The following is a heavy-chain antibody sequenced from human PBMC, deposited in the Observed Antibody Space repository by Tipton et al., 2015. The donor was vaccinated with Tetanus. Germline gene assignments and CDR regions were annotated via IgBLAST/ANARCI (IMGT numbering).Heavy chain of an antibody. CDR3: ARHSAMPAAIVYYAMDV. J-gene: IGHJ6*02. CDR1: GGSIGSGGNY. D-gene: IGHD2-2*02. CDR2: IYYSGST. Sequence: LRLSCTVSGGSIGSGGNYWSWIRQHPGKGLEWIGNIYYSGSTYYNHSLKSRVTISLATSENQFSLTLSSVTAADTAVYYCARHSAMPAAIVYYAMDVWGQGTTVAVSS. V-gene: IGHV4-31*02.